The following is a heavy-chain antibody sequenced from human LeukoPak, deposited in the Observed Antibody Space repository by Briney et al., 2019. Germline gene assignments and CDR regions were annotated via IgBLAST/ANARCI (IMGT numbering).Heavy chain of an antibody. CDR1: GGSISSYY. Sequence: SETLSLTCTVSGGSISSYYWSWIRQPPGKGLEWIGYIYYSGSTNYNPSLKSRVTISVDTSKNQFSLKLSSVTAADTAVYYCARVVAARPVGWFDPWGQGTLVTVSS. CDR2: IYYSGST. J-gene: IGHJ5*02. CDR3: ARVVAARPVGWFDP. V-gene: IGHV4-59*01. D-gene: IGHD6-6*01.